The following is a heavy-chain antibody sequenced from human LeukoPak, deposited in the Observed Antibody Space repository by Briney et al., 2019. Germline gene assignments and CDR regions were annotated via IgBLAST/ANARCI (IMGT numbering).Heavy chain of an antibody. Sequence: SGPTLVNPTQALTLTCTFSGFSLSNSGMCVSWIRQPPGKALEWLARIDWDDDKYYSTSLKTRLTISKDTSKNQVVLTMTNMDPVDTATYYCARIPYYYDSSGYYYGLDYWGQGTLVTVSS. CDR2: IDWDDDK. CDR3: ARIPYYYDSSGYYYGLDY. D-gene: IGHD3-22*01. J-gene: IGHJ4*02. CDR1: GFSLSNSGMC. V-gene: IGHV2-70*11.